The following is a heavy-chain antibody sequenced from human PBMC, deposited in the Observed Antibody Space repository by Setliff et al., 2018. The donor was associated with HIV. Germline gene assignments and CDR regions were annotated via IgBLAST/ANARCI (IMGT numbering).Heavy chain of an antibody. CDR3: VRGPQFRPH. Sequence: PGGSLRLSCAAFGFSFSKYSMSWVRQAPGKGLEWVANIKEDGSATYYVESVRGRFTISRDNTRSTLYLQMNRLRVEDTAVYYCVRGPQFRPHWGQGTLVTVSS. V-gene: IGHV3-7*04. CDR2: IKEDGSAT. J-gene: IGHJ4*02. CDR1: GFSFSKYS.